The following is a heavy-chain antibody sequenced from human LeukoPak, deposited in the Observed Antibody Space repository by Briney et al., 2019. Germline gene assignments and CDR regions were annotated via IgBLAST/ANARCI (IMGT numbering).Heavy chain of an antibody. J-gene: IGHJ4*02. CDR2: INHSGST. Sequence: SETLSLTCAVYGGSFSGYYWSWFRQPPGKGLEWIGEINHSGSTNYNPSLKSRVTISVDTSKNQFSLKLSSVTAADTAVYYCARGRGSSWLYYFDYWGQGTLVTVSS. V-gene: IGHV4-34*01. CDR1: GGSFSGYY. D-gene: IGHD6-13*01. CDR3: ARGRGSSWLYYFDY.